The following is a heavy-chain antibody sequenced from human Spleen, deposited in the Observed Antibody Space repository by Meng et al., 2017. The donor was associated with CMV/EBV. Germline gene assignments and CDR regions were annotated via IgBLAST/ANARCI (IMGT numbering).Heavy chain of an antibody. D-gene: IGHD5-18*01. CDR3: ATLNGYSFFFDY. CDR2: ISGSGGTI. CDR1: GFTFSSYS. V-gene: IGHV3-48*04. J-gene: IGHJ4*02. Sequence: GGSLRLSCAASGFTFSSYSMNWVRQAPGKGLEWVSYISGSGGTINYADSVKGRFTISRDNAKNSLYLRMDSLRAEDTAVYYCATLNGYSFFFDYWGQGALVTVSS.